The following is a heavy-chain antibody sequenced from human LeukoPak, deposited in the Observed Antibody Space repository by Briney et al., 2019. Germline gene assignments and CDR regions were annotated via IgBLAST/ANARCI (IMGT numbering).Heavy chain of an antibody. J-gene: IGHJ4*02. V-gene: IGHV4-4*07. Sequence: SETLSLTCTVSGGSISSYYWSWIRQPAGKGLEWIGRIYTSGSTNYNPSLKSRVTISVDTSKNQFSLKLSSVTAADTAVYYCARYYGSGRTLYYFDYWGQGTLVTVSS. CDR1: GGSISSYY. CDR2: IYTSGST. CDR3: ARYYGSGRTLYYFDY. D-gene: IGHD3-10*01.